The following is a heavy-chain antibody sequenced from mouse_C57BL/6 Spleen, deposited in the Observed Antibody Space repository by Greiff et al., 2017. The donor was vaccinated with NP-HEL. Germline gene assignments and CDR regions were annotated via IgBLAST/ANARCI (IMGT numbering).Heavy chain of an antibody. V-gene: IGHV5-4*01. Sequence: EVQRVESGGGLVKPGGSLKLSCAASGFTFSSYAMSWVRQTPEKRLEWVATISDGGSYTYYPDNVKGRFTISRDNAKNNLYLQMSHLKSEDTAMYYCARDGYYVWYFDYWGQGTTLTVSS. D-gene: IGHD2-3*01. J-gene: IGHJ2*01. CDR2: ISDGGSYT. CDR3: ARDGYYVWYFDY. CDR1: GFTFSSYA.